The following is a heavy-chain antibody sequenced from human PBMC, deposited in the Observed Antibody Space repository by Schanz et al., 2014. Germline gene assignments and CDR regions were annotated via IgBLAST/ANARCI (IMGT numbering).Heavy chain of an antibody. Sequence: EVQLVESGGVVAQPGGSLRLSCVASGFTVSSNYMSWVRQAPGKGLEWVSVIYSDGRTYYGDSVKGRFTISRDNSKNTLYLQMNSLRDEDTAVYYCARGGFRYLYYWGQGTVVTVSS. CDR1: GFTVSSNY. D-gene: IGHD3-9*01. V-gene: IGHV3-66*01. CDR2: IYSDGRT. CDR3: ARGGFRYLYY. J-gene: IGHJ4*02.